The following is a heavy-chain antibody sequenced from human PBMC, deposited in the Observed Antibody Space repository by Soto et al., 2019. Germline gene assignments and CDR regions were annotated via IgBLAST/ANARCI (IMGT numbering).Heavy chain of an antibody. J-gene: IGHJ5*02. V-gene: IGHV3-11*06. CDR1: GFTFGDSY. CDR2: ISPGSRYP. D-gene: IGHD2-15*01. CDR3: VRGGGGGLFDP. Sequence: GESLKISCAGSGFTFGDSYMSWIRQAPGKGLEWLSYISPGSRYPAYADSVKGRFTISRDNAKRSLYLQMMSLTAEDTAIYYCVRGGGGGLFDPWGQGTMVTVSS.